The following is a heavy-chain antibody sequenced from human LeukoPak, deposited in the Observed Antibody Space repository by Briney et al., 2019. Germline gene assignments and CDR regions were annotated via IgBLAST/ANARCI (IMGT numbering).Heavy chain of an antibody. CDR3: ARVASSSLYWYFDL. J-gene: IGHJ2*01. CDR1: GGSLSNHY. CDR2: VFHSGST. V-gene: IGHV4-59*11. D-gene: IGHD2-2*01. Sequence: PSETLSLTCTVSGGSLSNHYWSWIRQPPGKGLEWIGYVFHSGSTSFNPSLKSRVSISVDTSKNQFSLKLSSVTAADTAVYYCARVASSSLYWYFDLWGRGTLVTVSS.